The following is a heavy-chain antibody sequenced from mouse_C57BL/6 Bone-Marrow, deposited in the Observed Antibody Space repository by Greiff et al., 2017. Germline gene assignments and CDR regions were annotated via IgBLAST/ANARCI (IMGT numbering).Heavy chain of an antibody. J-gene: IGHJ4*01. V-gene: IGHV14-2*01. Sequence: EVKLQESGAELVKPGASVKLSCTASGFNIKDYYMHWVKQRTEQGLEWIGRIDPEDGETKYAPQFQGKATITADTSSHTAYLQLSSLTSEDTAVEYCASHYGSSYGYDMDDWGQGTSVTVSS. CDR3: ASHYGSSYGYDMDD. CDR2: IDPEDGET. CDR1: GFNIKDYY. D-gene: IGHD1-1*01.